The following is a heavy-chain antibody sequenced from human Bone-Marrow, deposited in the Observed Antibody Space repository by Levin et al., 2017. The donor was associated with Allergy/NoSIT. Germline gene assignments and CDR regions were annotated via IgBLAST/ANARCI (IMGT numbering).Heavy chain of an antibody. Sequence: SCAASGFTFSSHAMHWVRQAPGKGLEWVALISYDGSNKYYADSVKGRFTISRDISKNTLYLQMNSLRGEDTAVYYCARDSGYSTGWYPGYWGQGTLVTVSS. CDR3: ARDSGYSTGWYPGY. J-gene: IGHJ4*02. CDR1: GFTFSSHA. CDR2: ISYDGSNK. V-gene: IGHV3-30-3*01. D-gene: IGHD6-19*01.